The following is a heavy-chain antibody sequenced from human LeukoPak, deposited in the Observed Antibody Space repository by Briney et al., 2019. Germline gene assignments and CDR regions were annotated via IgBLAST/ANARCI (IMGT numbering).Heavy chain of an antibody. Sequence: GGSLRLSCAASGFTFSSDSMNRVRQAPGKGLESGSSISSSSSYIYYADSVKGRFTISRDNAKNSLYLQLNSLRAEDTALYYCARAKGIAVADLWGQGTLVTVSS. J-gene: IGHJ4*02. CDR1: GFTFSSDS. V-gene: IGHV3-21*01. D-gene: IGHD6-19*01. CDR3: ARAKGIAVADL. CDR2: ISSSSSYI.